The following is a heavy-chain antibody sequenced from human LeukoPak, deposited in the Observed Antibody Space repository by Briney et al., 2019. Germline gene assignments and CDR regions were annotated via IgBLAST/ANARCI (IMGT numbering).Heavy chain of an antibody. CDR3: ARVPDIVGDYYYYGMDV. CDR2: INPNSGGT. D-gene: IGHD2-15*01. Sequence: GASVKVSCKASGYTFTGYYMHWVRQAPGQGLEWMGWINPNSGGTNYAQKFQGRVTMTRDTSISTAYMELSRLRSDDTAVYYCARVPDIVGDYYYYGMDVWGQGTTVTVSS. V-gene: IGHV1-2*02. CDR1: GYTFTGYY. J-gene: IGHJ6*02.